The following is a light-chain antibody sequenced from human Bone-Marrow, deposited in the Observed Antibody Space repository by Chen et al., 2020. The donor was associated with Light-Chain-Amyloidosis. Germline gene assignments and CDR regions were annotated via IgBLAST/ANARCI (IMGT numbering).Light chain of an antibody. CDR1: SGDVGTYNY. CDR2: AVS. V-gene: IGLV2-14*01. J-gene: IGLJ1*01. Sequence: QSALTQPASVSGSPGQSLTISCTGTSGDVGTYNYVSWYKQHPGKAPKVMIYAVSNRPSGVSNRFSGSKSGNTASLTISGLQAEDEADYYCSSFTSSSSYVFGPGTKVTVL. CDR3: SSFTSSSSYV.